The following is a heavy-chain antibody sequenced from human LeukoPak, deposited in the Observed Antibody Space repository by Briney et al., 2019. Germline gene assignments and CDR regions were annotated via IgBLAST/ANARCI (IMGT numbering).Heavy chain of an antibody. CDR2: ISNNGGYT. CDR3: AKDPLYNWNPIDY. D-gene: IGHD1-20*01. CDR1: GFTFSSYW. Sequence: GGSLRLSCAASGFTFSSYWMHWVRQAPGKGLEWVSAISNNGGYTYYADSVQGRFTISRDNSKNTLYLQMNSLRAEDTAVYYCAKDPLYNWNPIDYWGQGTLVTVSS. V-gene: IGHV3-23*01. J-gene: IGHJ4*02.